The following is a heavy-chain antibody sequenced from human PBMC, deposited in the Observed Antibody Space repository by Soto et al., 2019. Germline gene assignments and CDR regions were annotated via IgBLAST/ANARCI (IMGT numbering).Heavy chain of an antibody. Sequence: SETLSLTYTVSGGSISSSSYYWGWIRQPPGKGLEWIGSIYYSGSTYYNPSLKSRVTISVDTSKNQFSLKLSSVTAADTAVYYCASTPSEPDYYSSLYYYYGMDVWGQGTTVTVSS. CDR2: IYYSGST. CDR1: GGSISSSSYY. D-gene: IGHD6-13*01. CDR3: ASTPSEPDYYSSLYYYYGMDV. V-gene: IGHV4-39*01. J-gene: IGHJ6*02.